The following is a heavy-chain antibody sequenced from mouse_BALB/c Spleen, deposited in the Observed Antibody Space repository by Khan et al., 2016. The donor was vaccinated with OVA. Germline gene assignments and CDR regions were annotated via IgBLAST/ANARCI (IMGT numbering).Heavy chain of an antibody. J-gene: IGHJ1*01. CDR3: VRMGNYYGSFYWYFDV. Sequence: QVQLKESGPGLVAPSQSLSITCTVSGFSLTNYDISWVRQPPGKGLEWLGVIWTGGGTNYNSAFMSRLSINKDNSKRQGFLKMKSLQTDDTAIYYCVRMGNYYGSFYWYFDVWGAGTTVTVSS. D-gene: IGHD1-1*01. CDR1: GFSLTNYD. V-gene: IGHV2-9-2*01. CDR2: IWTGGGT.